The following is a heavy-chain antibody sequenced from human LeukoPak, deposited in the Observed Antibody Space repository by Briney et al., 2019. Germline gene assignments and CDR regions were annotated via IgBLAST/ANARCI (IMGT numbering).Heavy chain of an antibody. CDR2: INSDESST. CDR3: ARVGCTSTSCLAN. V-gene: IGHV3-74*01. CDR1: GFTFSSYW. J-gene: IGHJ4*02. D-gene: IGHD2-2*01. Sequence: PGGSLRLSCAASGFTFSSYWMHWVRQAPGKGLVWVSRINSDESSTSYADSVKGRFTISRDNAKNSLYLQMSSVRAEDTAVYYCARVGCTSTSCLANWGQGTLVTVSS.